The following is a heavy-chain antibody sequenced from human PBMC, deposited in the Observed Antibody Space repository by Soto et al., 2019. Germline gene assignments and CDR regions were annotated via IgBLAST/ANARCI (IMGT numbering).Heavy chain of an antibody. CDR3: ARGPGGPAVAVIAAAGTGGVDP. Sequence: SETLSLTCAVYGGSFSGYYWSWIRQPPGKGLEWIGEINHSGSTNYNPSLKSRVTISVDTSKNQFSLKLSSVTAADTAVYYCARGPGGPAVAVIAAAGTGGVDPWGQGTLVTVSS. CDR1: GGSFSGYY. CDR2: INHSGST. J-gene: IGHJ5*02. D-gene: IGHD6-13*01. V-gene: IGHV4-34*01.